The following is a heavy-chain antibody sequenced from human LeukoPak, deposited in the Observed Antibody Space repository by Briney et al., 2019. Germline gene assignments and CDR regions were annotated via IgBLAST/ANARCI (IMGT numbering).Heavy chain of an antibody. CDR2: INPDGSTT. CDR3: VRIATVTTPNY. V-gene: IGHV3-74*01. J-gene: IGHJ4*02. D-gene: IGHD4-17*01. CDR1: GFTLSTYW. Sequence: PGGSLRLSCAASGFTLSTYWMHWVRQPLGKGLVWVSRINPDGSTTNYADSVKGRFTISRDNAKNTLYLQMNSLTVEDTAVYYCVRIATVTTPNYWGQGTLVTVSS.